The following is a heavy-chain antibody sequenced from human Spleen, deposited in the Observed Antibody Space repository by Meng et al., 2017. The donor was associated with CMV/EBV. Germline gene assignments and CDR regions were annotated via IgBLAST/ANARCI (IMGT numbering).Heavy chain of an antibody. V-gene: IGHV3-73*01. Sequence: GGSLRLSCAASGFTLRGSAMHWVRQASGKGLEWVGRIRSKANSYATAYAASVKGRFTISRDDSKNTAYLQMNSLKTEDTAVYYCTRHKSGGSSSWNNYYYYGMDVWGQGTTVTVSS. CDR3: TRHKSGGSSSWNNYYYYGMDV. CDR1: GFTLRGSA. J-gene: IGHJ6*02. CDR2: IRSKANSYAT. D-gene: IGHD6-13*01.